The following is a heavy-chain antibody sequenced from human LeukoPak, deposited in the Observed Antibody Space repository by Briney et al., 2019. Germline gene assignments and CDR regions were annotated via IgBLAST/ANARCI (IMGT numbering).Heavy chain of an antibody. J-gene: IGHJ4*02. V-gene: IGHV1-2*02. CDR2: FDPKSGGS. D-gene: IGHD1-26*01. Sequence: ASVKVSCKASGYTFTDYYLHWVRQAPGQGLEWMGWFDPKSGGSNYAQKFQGRVTMTRDTSISTLCMELTRLTSDDTAVYSCARDPSTKYYFDYWGQGTLVTVSS. CDR1: GYTFTDYY. CDR3: ARDPSTKYYFDY.